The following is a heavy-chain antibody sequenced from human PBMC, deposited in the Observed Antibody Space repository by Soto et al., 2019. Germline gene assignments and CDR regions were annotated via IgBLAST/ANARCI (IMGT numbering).Heavy chain of an antibody. CDR3: NRTFDGSDYFSPDFDH. V-gene: IGHV3-73*02. D-gene: IGHD3-22*01. Sequence: EVQLVESGGDLVQPGGSLKLSCAASGFTFSGSAMHWVRQPSGKGLEWVGHIRRRAKNYATVYAASVKGRFIITRDDSKNTAYLQMNSLKTDDTAVYYCNRTFDGSDYFSPDFDHWGQGTLVTVSS. CDR1: GFTFSGSA. J-gene: IGHJ4*02. CDR2: IRRRAKNYAT.